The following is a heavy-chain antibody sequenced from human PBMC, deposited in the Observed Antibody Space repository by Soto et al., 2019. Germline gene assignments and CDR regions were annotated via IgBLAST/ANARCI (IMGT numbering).Heavy chain of an antibody. CDR3: ASTYCSGGSCYSIDY. CDR1: GGTFSSYT. CDR2: IITILGIA. J-gene: IGHJ4*02. V-gene: IGHV1-69*02. Sequence: QVQLVQSGAEVKKPGSSVKVSCKASGGTFSSYTISWVRQAPGQGLEWMGRIITILGIANYAKKFQGRVTISADKFTSTAYMELSSLRSEDTAVYYCASTYCSGGSCYSIDYWGQGTLVTVSS. D-gene: IGHD2-15*01.